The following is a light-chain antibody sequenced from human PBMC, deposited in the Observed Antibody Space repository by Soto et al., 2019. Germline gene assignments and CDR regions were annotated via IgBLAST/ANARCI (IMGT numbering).Light chain of an antibody. J-gene: IGKJ1*01. Sequence: EIVMTQSPATLSVSPGERATLSCGASQSVSNNYLAWYQQKPGLAPRLLIYDASNRATGIPDRFSGSGSGTDFTLTISRLEPEDFAVYYCQQYGSSRTFGQGTKVDIK. V-gene: IGKV3D-20*01. CDR1: QSVSNNY. CDR3: QQYGSSRT. CDR2: DAS.